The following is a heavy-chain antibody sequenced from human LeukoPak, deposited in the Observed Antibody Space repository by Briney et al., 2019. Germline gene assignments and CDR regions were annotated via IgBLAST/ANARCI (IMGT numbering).Heavy chain of an antibody. CDR1: GYTFTSYG. Sequence: ASVKVSCKASGYTFTSYGISWVRQAPGQGLEWMGWISAYNGNTNYAQKLQGRVTMTTDTSTSTAYMELRSLRSDDTAVCYCARDLFYDSLKPNWFAPWGQGTLVTVSS. V-gene: IGHV1-18*01. CDR3: ARDLFYDSLKPNWFAP. CDR2: ISAYNGNT. J-gene: IGHJ5*02. D-gene: IGHD2/OR15-2a*01.